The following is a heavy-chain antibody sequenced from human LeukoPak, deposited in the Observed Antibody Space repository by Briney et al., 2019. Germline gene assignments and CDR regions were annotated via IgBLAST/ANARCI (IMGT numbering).Heavy chain of an antibody. V-gene: IGHV1-2*06. J-gene: IGHJ4*02. D-gene: IGHD2-21*02. CDR3: ARIYCGGDCYIDY. CDR2: INPNSGGT. CDR1: GYTFTGYY. Sequence: ASVKVSCKASGYTFTGYYMHWVRQAPGQGLEWMGRINPNSGGTNYAQKFQGRVTMTRDTSISTAYMELSGLRSDDTAVYYCARIYCGGDCYIDYWGQGTLVTVSS.